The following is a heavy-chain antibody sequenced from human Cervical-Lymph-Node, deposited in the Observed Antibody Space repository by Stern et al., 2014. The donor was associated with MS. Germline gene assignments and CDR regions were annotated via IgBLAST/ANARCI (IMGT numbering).Heavy chain of an antibody. CDR2: INPSGGSK. V-gene: IGHV1-46*01. Sequence: QDQLVQSGAEVKKPGASVKVSCKASGYTFTSYYMHWVRQAPGQGLEWMGIINPSGGSKRYAQKFQGRVTMTRDTSTSTVYMELSGLRSEDTAVYYCAREVAGHRLGMMDVWGQGTTVTVSS. CDR1: GYTFTSYY. D-gene: IGHD6-19*01. CDR3: AREVAGHRLGMMDV. J-gene: IGHJ6*02.